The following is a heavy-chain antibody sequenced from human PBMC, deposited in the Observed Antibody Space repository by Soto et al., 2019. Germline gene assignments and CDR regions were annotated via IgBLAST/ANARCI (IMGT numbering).Heavy chain of an antibody. V-gene: IGHV1-2*02. Sequence: GASVKVSCKASGYTFTGYYMHWVRQAPGQGLEWMGWINPNSGGTNYAQKFQGRVTMTRDTSITSVYLELSSLRSDDTAVFYCARDNSVDDDEFDYWGQGTPVTVSA. CDR1: GYTFTGYY. CDR2: INPNSGGT. D-gene: IGHD5-12*01. J-gene: IGHJ4*02. CDR3: ARDNSVDDDEFDY.